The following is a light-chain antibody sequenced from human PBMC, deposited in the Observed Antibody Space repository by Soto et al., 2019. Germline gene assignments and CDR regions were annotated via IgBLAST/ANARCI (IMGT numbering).Light chain of an antibody. CDR1: TGAVTNGHY. CDR2: DTT. J-gene: IGLJ1*01. Sequence: QAVVTQEPSLTVSPGGTVTLTCRSRTGAVTNGHYPYWFQQKPGQAPRTLIYDTTNRHSWTPARFSGSLLGGKAALTLSGAQPEDEAEYYCLLSYNGPYVFGTGTKVTVL. V-gene: IGLV7-46*01. CDR3: LLSYNGPYV.